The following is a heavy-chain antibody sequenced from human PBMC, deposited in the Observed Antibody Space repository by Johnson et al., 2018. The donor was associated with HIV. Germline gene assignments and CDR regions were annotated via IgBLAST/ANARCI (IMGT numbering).Heavy chain of an antibody. CDR1: GFTFSSYA. CDR2: ISSSGSTI. D-gene: IGHD2-15*01. CDR3: RVVGDAFDI. V-gene: IGHV3-48*04. J-gene: IGHJ3*02. Sequence: VQLVESGGGVVQPGRSLRLSCAASGFTFSSYALHWVRQAPGKGLEWVSYISSSGSTIYYADSVKGRFTISRYNAKNTLSLQINSLRVDDTAVYYVRVVGDAFDIWGQGTMVTVSS.